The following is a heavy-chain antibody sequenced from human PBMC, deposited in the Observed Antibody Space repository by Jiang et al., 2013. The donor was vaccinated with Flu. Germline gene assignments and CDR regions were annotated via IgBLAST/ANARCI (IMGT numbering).Heavy chain of an antibody. CDR3: ARDSVDIVVVPAATNWFDP. J-gene: IGHJ5*02. Sequence: SGAEVKKPGASVKVSCKVSGYTLTELSMHWVRQAPGKGLEWMGGFDPEDGETIYAQKFQGRVTITADESTSTAYMELSSLRSEDTAVYYCARDSVDIVVVPAATNWFDPWGQGTLVTVSS. CDR1: GYTLTELS. CDR2: FDPEDGET. V-gene: IGHV1-24*01. D-gene: IGHD2-2*03.